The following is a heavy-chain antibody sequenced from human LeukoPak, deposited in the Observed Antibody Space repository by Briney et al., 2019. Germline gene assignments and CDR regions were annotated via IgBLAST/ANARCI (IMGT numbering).Heavy chain of an antibody. CDR3: AKDGTWIQLWFVH. CDR1: GFAFSSYA. Sequence: GGSLRLSCAASGFAFSSYAMGWVRQAPGKGLEWVSGLSGSGGSTYYADSVKGRFTISRDNSKNTLYLQMNSRRADDTAVYYCAKDGTWIQLWFVHWGQGTLVTVSS. CDR2: LSGSGGST. D-gene: IGHD5-18*01. V-gene: IGHV3-23*01. J-gene: IGHJ5*02.